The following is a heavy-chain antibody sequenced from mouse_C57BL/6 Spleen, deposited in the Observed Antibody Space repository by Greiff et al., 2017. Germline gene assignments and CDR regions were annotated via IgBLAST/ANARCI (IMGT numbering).Heavy chain of an antibody. Sequence: VQLQESGAELARPGASVKLSCKASGYTFTSYGISWVKQRTGQGLEWIGEIYPRSGNTYYNEKFKGKATMTADKSSSTAYMELRSLTSEDSAVYFCARDYYCSSYDYFDYWGQGTTLTVSS. CDR1: GYTFTSYG. V-gene: IGHV1-81*01. CDR2: IYPRSGNT. D-gene: IGHD1-1*01. J-gene: IGHJ2*01. CDR3: ARDYYCSSYDYFDY.